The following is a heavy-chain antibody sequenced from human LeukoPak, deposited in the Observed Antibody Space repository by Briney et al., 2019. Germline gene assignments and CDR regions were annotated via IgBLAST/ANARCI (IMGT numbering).Heavy chain of an antibody. D-gene: IGHD1-7*01. CDR2: ISAYNGNT. CDR1: DYSFTSYG. V-gene: IGHV1-18*01. J-gene: IGHJ6*02. Sequence: ASVKVSCKASDYSFTSYGISWVRQAPGQGLEWMGWISAYNGNTNYAQKLQGRVTMTTDTSTSTAYMELRSLRSDDTAVYYCARAVTGTTYYYYYYGMDVWGQGTTVTVSS. CDR3: ARAVTGTTYYYYYYGMDV.